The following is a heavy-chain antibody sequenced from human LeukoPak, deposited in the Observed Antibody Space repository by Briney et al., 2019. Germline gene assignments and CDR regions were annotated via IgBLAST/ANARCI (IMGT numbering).Heavy chain of an antibody. V-gene: IGHV4-34*01. CDR1: GGSFSGYY. CDR2: INHSGST. Sequence: SETLSLACAVYGGSFSGYYWSWIRQPPGKGLEWIGEINHSGSTNYNPSLKSRVTISVDTSKNQFSLKLSSVTAADTAVYYCARAEYCSSTSCYGFDYWGQGTLVTVSS. D-gene: IGHD2-2*01. CDR3: ARAEYCSSTSCYGFDY. J-gene: IGHJ4*02.